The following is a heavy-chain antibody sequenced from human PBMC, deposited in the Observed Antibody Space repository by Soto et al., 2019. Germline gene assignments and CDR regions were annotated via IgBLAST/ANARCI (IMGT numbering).Heavy chain of an antibody. CDR2: INTNTGNP. D-gene: IGHD3-22*01. CDR3: AREVYKYYYDSSGYSEGIDY. Sequence: ASVKVSCKASGYTFTSYAMNWVRQAPEQGLEWMGWINTNTGNPTYAQGFTGRFVFSLDTSVSTAYLQICSLKAEDTAVYYCAREVYKYYYDSSGYSEGIDYWGQGTLVTVSS. J-gene: IGHJ4*02. V-gene: IGHV7-4-1*01. CDR1: GYTFTSYA.